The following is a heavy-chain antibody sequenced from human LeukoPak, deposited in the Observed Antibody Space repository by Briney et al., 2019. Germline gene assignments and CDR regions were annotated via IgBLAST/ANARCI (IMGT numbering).Heavy chain of an antibody. J-gene: IGHJ4*02. CDR3: ARDSPQLELPYDY. D-gene: IGHD1-7*01. CDR2: ISSSSSYI. CDR1: GFTFSSYS. V-gene: IGHV3-21*01. Sequence: GGSLRLSCAASGFTFSSYSMNWVRQAPGKGLEWVSSISSSSSYIYYADSVKGRFTISRDNAKNSLYLQMNSLRAEDTAVYYCARDSPQLELPYDYWGQGTLVTVSS.